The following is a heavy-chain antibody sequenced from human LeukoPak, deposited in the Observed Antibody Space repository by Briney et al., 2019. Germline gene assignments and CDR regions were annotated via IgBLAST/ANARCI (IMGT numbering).Heavy chain of an antibody. Sequence: GGSLRLSCAASGFTFSSYGMHWVRQAPGKGLEWVAVISYDGSNKYYADSVKGRFTISRDNSKNTLYLQMNSLRAEDTAVYYCARAINRYYYDSSGYLPDAFDIWGQGTMVTVSS. J-gene: IGHJ3*02. V-gene: IGHV3-30*03. CDR1: GFTFSSYG. D-gene: IGHD3-22*01. CDR3: ARAINRYYYDSSGYLPDAFDI. CDR2: ISYDGSNK.